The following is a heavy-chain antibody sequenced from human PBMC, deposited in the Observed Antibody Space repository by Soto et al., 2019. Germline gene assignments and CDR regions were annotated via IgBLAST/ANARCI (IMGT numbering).Heavy chain of an antibody. CDR1: GYTFTGYY. D-gene: IGHD3-10*01. CDR3: ARDLYYYGSGIRLPYYYGMDV. J-gene: IGHJ6*02. V-gene: IGHV1-2*04. CDR2: INPNSGGT. Sequence: ASVKVSCKASGYTFTGYYMHWVRQAPGQGLEWMGWINPNSGGTNYAQKFKGWVTMTRGTSIRTAYRKLSRLRSDDTAVYYCARDLYYYGSGIRLPYYYGMDVWGQGNTVTVSS.